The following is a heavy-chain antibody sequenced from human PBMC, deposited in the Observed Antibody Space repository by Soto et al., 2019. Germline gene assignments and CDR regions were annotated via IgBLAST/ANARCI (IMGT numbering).Heavy chain of an antibody. CDR2: IHHSGST. J-gene: IGHJ4*02. Sequence: PSETLSLTCGVSGGSVSRDNWWSWVRQPPGKALEWIGEIHHSGSTNYSPSLKSRVTMSVDKSRNQFSLKLTSVTAADTAVYYCAENGSYDLVNWGQGTRVTVSS. CDR3: AENGSYDLVN. D-gene: IGHD3-16*01. V-gene: IGHV4-4*02. CDR1: GGSVSRDNW.